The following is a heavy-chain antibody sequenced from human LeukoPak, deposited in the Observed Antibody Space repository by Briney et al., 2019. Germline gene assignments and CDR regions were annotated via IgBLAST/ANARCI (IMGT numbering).Heavy chain of an antibody. CDR3: AKDQGGSEVFDY. J-gene: IGHJ4*02. V-gene: IGHV3-30*18. Sequence: GGSLRLSCAASGFTFSSYGMHWVRQAPGKGLEWVAVISYDGSNKYSADSVKGRFTISRDNSKNTLYLQMNSLRAEDTAVYYCAKDQGGSEVFDYWGQGTLVTVSS. CDR1: GFTFSSYG. D-gene: IGHD3-10*01. CDR2: ISYDGSNK.